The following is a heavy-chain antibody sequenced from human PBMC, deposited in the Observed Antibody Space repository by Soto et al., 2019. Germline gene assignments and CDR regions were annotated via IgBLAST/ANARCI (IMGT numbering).Heavy chain of an antibody. J-gene: IGHJ4*02. D-gene: IGHD6-13*01. V-gene: IGHV3-33*01. Sequence: QVQLVESGGGVVQPGRSLRLSCAASGFTFSSYDMHWVRQAPGNGLEWVAVIWYDGSNKYYADSVKGRFTISRDNSKNTLYLQMNSLRAEYTAVYYCARGIIAAAGTYWGQGTLVTVSS. CDR2: IWYDGSNK. CDR1: GFTFSSYD. CDR3: ARGIIAAAGTY.